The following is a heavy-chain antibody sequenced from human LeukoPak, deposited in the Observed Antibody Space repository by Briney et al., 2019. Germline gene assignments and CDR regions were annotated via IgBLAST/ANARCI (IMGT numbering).Heavy chain of an antibody. CDR3: ARGRSLDAFDI. CDR1: GYTFTSYY. Sequence: AXVKVSCKASGYTFTSYYMHWVRQAPGQGLEWMGIINPSGGSTSYAQKFQGRVTMTSDTSTSTVYMELSSLRSEDTAVYYCARGRSLDAFDIWGQGTMVTVSS. CDR2: INPSGGST. J-gene: IGHJ3*02. V-gene: IGHV1-46*01. D-gene: IGHD2-15*01.